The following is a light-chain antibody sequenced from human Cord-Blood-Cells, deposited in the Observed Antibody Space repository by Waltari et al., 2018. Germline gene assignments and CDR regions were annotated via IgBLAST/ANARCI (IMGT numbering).Light chain of an antibody. CDR1: KLGDKY. CDR2: QDS. CDR3: QAWDSSTYV. V-gene: IGLV3-1*01. J-gene: IGLJ1*01. Sequence: SYELTQPPSVSVSPGQTASITCSGDKLGDKYACWYQQKPGQSPVLVIYQDSKRPSGVPERVSGSNSGKTAALTISGTQAMDEADYYCQAWDSSTYVFGTGTKVTVL.